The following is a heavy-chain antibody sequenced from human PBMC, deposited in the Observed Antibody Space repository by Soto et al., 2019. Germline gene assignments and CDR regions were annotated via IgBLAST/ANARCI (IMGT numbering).Heavy chain of an antibody. CDR1: GGSISRGDYY. CDR2: IHYTGST. V-gene: IGHV4-30-4*01. CDR3: GRDFRKGFFDY. Sequence: QVQLQESGPGLVKPSQTLSLTCTVSGGSISRGDYYWTWIRQPPGKGLEWIGYIHYTGSTYYNPSLKSRVTISEDTSKNQFSLKLSSVTAADTAVYCCGRDFRKGFFDYWGQGTLVTVSS. J-gene: IGHJ4*02.